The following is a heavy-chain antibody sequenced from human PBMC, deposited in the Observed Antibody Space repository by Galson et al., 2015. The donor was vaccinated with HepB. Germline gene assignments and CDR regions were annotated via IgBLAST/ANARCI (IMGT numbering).Heavy chain of an antibody. CDR2: INTKTGNP. Sequence: SVKVSCKASGYTFTDYALNWVRQTPGQGLEWMGWINTKTGNPTYAQGFIGRFDFSLDTSISMAYLQISSLKAEDSAVYYCASYATVGPDGAWGQGTLVTVAS. J-gene: IGHJ5*02. V-gene: IGHV7-4-1*04. D-gene: IGHD2-2*01. CDR3: ASYATVGPDGA. CDR1: GYTFTDYA.